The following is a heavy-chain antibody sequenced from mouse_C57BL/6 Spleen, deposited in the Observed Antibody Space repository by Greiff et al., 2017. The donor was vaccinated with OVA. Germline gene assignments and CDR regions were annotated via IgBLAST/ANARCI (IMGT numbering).Heavy chain of an antibody. CDR2: IHPNSGST. D-gene: IGHD1-2*01. CDR1: GYTFTSYW. J-gene: IGHJ4*01. Sequence: QVQLQQPGAELVKPGASVKLSCKASGYTFTSYWMHWVKQRPGQGLEWIGMIHPNSGSTNYNEKFKSKATLTVDKSSSTAYMQLSSLTSEDSAVYYCASHCNLYYYAMDYWGQGTSVTVSS. V-gene: IGHV1-64*01. CDR3: ASHCNLYYYAMDY.